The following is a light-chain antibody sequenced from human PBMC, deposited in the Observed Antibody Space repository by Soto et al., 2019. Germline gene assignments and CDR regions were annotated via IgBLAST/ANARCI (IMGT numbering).Light chain of an antibody. CDR2: TNT. V-gene: IGLV1-44*01. J-gene: IGLJ2*01. Sequence: QSVLTQPPSASETPGQRVAISCSGSRSNIGNDAVNWYQQLPGRAPKLLIYTNTQRPSGVPDRFSGSKSGTSASLAISGLQSEDEADYYCAAWDDSLNGVVFGGGTKLTVL. CDR1: RSNIGNDA. CDR3: AAWDDSLNGVV.